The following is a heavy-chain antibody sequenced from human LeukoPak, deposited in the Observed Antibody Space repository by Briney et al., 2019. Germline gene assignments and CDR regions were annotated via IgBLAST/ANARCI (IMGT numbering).Heavy chain of an antibody. CDR3: AKGGKWDVTPFDY. CDR1: GFTFSSYA. Sequence: GGSLRLSCAASGFTFSSYAMSWVRQAPGKGLEWVSTISGGGGSTYYADSVKGRFTISRDNSKNTLYLQVNSLRAEDTAVYYCAKGGKWDVTPFDYWGQGTLVTVSS. D-gene: IGHD1-26*01. V-gene: IGHV3-23*01. J-gene: IGHJ4*02. CDR2: ISGGGGST.